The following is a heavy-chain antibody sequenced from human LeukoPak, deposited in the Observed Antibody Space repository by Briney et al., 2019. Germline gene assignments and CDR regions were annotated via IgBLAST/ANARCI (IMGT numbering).Heavy chain of an antibody. J-gene: IGHJ4*02. Sequence: PGGSLRLSCAASGFTFSSYWMSWVRQAPGKGLEWVANIKQDGSEKYYVDSVKGRFTISRDNSKNTLYLQMNSLRAEDTAVYYCASEWGSSSGWYYDWGQGTLVTVSS. CDR1: GFTFSSYW. CDR2: IKQDGSEK. CDR3: ASEWGSSSGWYYD. V-gene: IGHV3-7*01. D-gene: IGHD6-19*01.